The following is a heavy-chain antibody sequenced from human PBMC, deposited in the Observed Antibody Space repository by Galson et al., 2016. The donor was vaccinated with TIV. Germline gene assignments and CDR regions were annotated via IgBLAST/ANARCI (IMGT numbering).Heavy chain of an antibody. CDR3: MREGSTVTMHHYFGMDV. D-gene: IGHD4-11*01. V-gene: IGHV4-38-2*02. CDR1: GYSINSGYY. CDR2: IAHSGIT. J-gene: IGHJ6*02. Sequence: SETLSLTCAVSGYSINSGYYWGWVRQPPGKRLEWIGSIAHSGITYSNPSLKSPLTLSVDTSSDLFSLRLTSVTAADTAIYSCMREGSTVTMHHYFGMDVWGQGTTVVVSS.